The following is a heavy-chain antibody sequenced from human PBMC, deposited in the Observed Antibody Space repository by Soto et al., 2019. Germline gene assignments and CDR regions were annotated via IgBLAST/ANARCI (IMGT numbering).Heavy chain of an antibody. CDR1: GGSISSGGYY. Sequence: QVQLQESGPGLVKPSQTLSLTCTVSGGSISSGGYYWSWIRQHPGKGLEWIGYIYYSGSTYYNPSLKSRVTISGDTSKKQFSLKLSSVTAADTGVYYCARGGIAAAAPPAYWGQGTLVTVSS. CDR3: ARGGIAAAAPPAY. V-gene: IGHV4-31*03. J-gene: IGHJ4*02. D-gene: IGHD6-13*01. CDR2: IYYSGST.